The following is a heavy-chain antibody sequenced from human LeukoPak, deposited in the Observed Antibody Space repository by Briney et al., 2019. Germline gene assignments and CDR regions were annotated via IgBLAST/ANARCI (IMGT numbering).Heavy chain of an antibody. J-gene: IGHJ3*02. V-gene: IGHV4-59*08. CDR1: GGSISSYY. D-gene: IGHD3-22*01. Sequence: KPSETLSLTCTVSGGSISSYYWSWIRQPPGKGLEWIGYIYYSGSTNYNPSLKSRVTISVDTSKNQFSLKLSSVTAADTAVYYCARQDYYDSIAFDIWGQGTMVTVSS. CDR2: IYYSGST. CDR3: ARQDYYDSIAFDI.